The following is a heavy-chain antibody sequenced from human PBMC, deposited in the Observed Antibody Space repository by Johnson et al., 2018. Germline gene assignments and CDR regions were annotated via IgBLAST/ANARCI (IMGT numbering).Heavy chain of an antibody. V-gene: IGHV3-9*01. Sequence: VQLVQSGGGLVQPGRSLRLSCAASGFSFNDYAMHWVRQAPGKGLEWVAGISWNSGSIDYADSVRGRFTISRDNGKRSLYLQMNSLKTGDTALYYCAKDFGFAYQKYYGMDVWGQGTTVTVSS. J-gene: IGHJ6*02. CDR1: GFSFNDYA. CDR2: ISWNSGSI. D-gene: IGHD3-10*01. CDR3: AKDFGFAYQKYYGMDV.